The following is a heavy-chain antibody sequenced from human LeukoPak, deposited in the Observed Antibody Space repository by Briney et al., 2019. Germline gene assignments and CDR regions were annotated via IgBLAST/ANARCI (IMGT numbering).Heavy chain of an antibody. V-gene: IGHV4-61*08. D-gene: IGHD6-13*01. CDR2: IYYSGST. Sequence: PSETLSLTCTVSGGSISSGGYYWSWIRQPPGKGLEWIGYIYYSGSTNYNPSLKSRVTISVDTSKNQFSLKLSSVTAADTAVYYCARETAAGWFDPWGQGTLVTVSS. CDR3: ARETAAGWFDP. CDR1: GGSISSGGYY. J-gene: IGHJ5*02.